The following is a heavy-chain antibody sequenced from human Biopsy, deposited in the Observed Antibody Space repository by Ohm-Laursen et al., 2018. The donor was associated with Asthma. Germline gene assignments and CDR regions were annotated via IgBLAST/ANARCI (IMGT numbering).Heavy chain of an antibody. CDR3: AKDRFDGSVTSHYYYYGIDV. D-gene: IGHD3-10*01. CDR1: GFTFSSYW. J-gene: IGHJ6*02. Sequence: RSLRLSCAAAGFTFSSYWMYWVRQAPGKGPEWVALISYDGREKGYVDSVKGRFTISRDNFRNTLYVEMSSLRPEDSATYYCAKDRFDGSVTSHYYYYGIDVWGQGTAVTVSS. V-gene: IGHV3-30*18. CDR2: ISYDGREK.